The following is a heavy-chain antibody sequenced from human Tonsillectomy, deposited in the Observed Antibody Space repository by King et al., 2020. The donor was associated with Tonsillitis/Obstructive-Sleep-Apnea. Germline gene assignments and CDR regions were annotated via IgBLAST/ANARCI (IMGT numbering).Heavy chain of an antibody. CDR3: ARNICAGCSNISCLHWFDP. J-gene: IGHJ5*02. Sequence: QLQESGPGLVKPSETLSLTCTVSGGSISGYYWSWIRQPPGKGLEWIGYIYYTGSTNYNPSLKSRVTMSVDTSKNQFSLKLSSVTAAETAVYYCARNICAGCSNISCLHWFDPWGQGTLVTVSS. V-gene: IGHV4-59*01. CDR2: IYYTGST. CDR1: GGSISGYY. D-gene: IGHD2-2*01.